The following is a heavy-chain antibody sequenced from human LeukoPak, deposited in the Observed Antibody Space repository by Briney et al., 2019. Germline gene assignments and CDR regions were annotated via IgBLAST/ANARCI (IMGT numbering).Heavy chain of an antibody. D-gene: IGHD6-13*01. CDR2: IYTSGST. CDR1: GGSISSGSYY. J-gene: IGHJ6*03. CDR3: ARVGGPIAAAGRRGDNYYYYYMDV. V-gene: IGHV4-61*02. Sequence: SETLSLTCTVSGGSISSGSYYWSWIRQPAGKGLEWIGRIYTSGSTNYNPSLKSRVTISVDTSKNQFSLKLSSVTAADTAVYYCARVGGPIAAAGRRGDNYYYYYMDVWGKGTTVTVSS.